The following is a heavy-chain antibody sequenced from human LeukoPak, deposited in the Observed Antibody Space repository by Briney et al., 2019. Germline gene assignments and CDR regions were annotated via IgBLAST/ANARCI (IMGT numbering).Heavy chain of an antibody. J-gene: IGHJ4*02. V-gene: IGHV1-2*02. D-gene: IGHD1-14*01. Sequence: APVKVSCKPTGYSFTAYYIFWMRQAPGQGLECMGWINLYNGATKYAQRFQSRVTMTRDTSISTAYMELSRLRSDDTATYYCASWAGGNEPVASFDCWGQGTLVTVSS. CDR1: GYSFTAYY. CDR2: INLYNGAT. CDR3: ASWAGGNEPVASFDC.